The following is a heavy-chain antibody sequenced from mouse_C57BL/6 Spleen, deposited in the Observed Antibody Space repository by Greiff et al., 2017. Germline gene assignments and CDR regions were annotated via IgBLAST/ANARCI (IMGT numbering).Heavy chain of an antibody. CDR2: IRLKSDNYAT. D-gene: IGHD1-1*01. V-gene: IGHV6-3*01. Sequence: EVHLVESGGGLVQPGGSMKLSCVASGFTFSNYWMNWVRQSPEKGLEWVAQIRLKSDNYATHYAESVKGRFTISRDDSKSSVYLQMNNLRAEEAGIYYCTGDTTVVAPYYAMDYWGQGTSVTVSS. CDR1: GFTFSNYW. CDR3: TGDTTVVAPYYAMDY. J-gene: IGHJ4*01.